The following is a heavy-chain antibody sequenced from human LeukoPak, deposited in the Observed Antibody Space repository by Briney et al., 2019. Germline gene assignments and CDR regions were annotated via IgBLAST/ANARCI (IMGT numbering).Heavy chain of an antibody. CDR2: ISGSTGNT. Sequence: ASVKVSCKASAYSFTRYGVRWVRQAPGQGLEWMGWISGSTGNTKYVEKFQGRLTVTADTSTGTAYLDLTKLRIDDTAVYFCARSGRGTYFYFDLWGQGTLVTVSS. V-gene: IGHV1-18*01. J-gene: IGHJ4*02. D-gene: IGHD1-26*01. CDR3: ARSGRGTYFYFDL. CDR1: AYSFTRYG.